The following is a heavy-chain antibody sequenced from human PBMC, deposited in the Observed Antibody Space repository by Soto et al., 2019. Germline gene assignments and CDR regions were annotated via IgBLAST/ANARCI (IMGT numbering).Heavy chain of an antibody. Sequence: ALVKVSCKASGYTFTYRYLHWVRQAPGQALEWMGWITPFNGNTNYAQKFQDRVTITRDRSMSTAYMELSSLRSEDTAMYYCATSRLRSDYYYYYGMDVWGQGTTVTVSS. CDR1: GYTFTYRY. J-gene: IGHJ6*02. D-gene: IGHD4-17*01. V-gene: IGHV1-45*02. CDR3: ATSRLRSDYYYYYGMDV. CDR2: ITPFNGNT.